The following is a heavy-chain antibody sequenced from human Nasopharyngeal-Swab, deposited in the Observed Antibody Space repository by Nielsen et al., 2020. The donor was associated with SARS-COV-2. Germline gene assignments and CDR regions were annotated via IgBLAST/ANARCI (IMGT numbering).Heavy chain of an antibody. V-gene: IGHV3-11*01. J-gene: IGHJ4*02. Sequence: GESLKISCAASGFTFSDYYMSWIRQAPGKGLEWVSYISSSGSTIYYADSVKGRFTISRDNANNSLYLQMNSLRAEDTAVYYCASETYYYDSSGPAFDYWGQGTLVTVSS. CDR1: GFTFSDYY. CDR2: ISSSGSTI. CDR3: ASETYYYDSSGPAFDY. D-gene: IGHD3-22*01.